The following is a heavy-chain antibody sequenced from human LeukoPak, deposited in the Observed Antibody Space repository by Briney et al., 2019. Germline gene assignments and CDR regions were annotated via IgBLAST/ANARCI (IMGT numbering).Heavy chain of an antibody. CDR1: DGSISSFSYY. D-gene: IGHD3-22*01. J-gene: IGHJ6*03. CDR2: IYYSGST. V-gene: IGHV4-39*07. Sequence: EPLSLTFIVSDGSISSFSYYWGWIRPPPGKGLEWSGEIYYSGSTNYTPSLKSRVTISVDKSKNQFSLNLSSVTAADTAVYYCAKDGFERGDDTDYMDVWGKGTTVTVSS. CDR3: AKDGFERGDDTDYMDV.